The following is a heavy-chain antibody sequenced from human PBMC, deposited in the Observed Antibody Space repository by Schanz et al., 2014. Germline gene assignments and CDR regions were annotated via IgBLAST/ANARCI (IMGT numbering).Heavy chain of an antibody. Sequence: QVQLVQSGAEVKKPGASVKVSCKASGGTFSSDTFSWVRQAPGQGLEWMGRIVPIAGITNYAQRFQGRVTITADKSTSTAYMDLRSLRSDDTAVYYCAREVGLYDRGWFDPWGQGTLVTVSS. CDR1: GGTFSSDT. CDR3: AREVGLYDRGWFDP. V-gene: IGHV1-69*09. J-gene: IGHJ5*02. D-gene: IGHD3-22*01. CDR2: IVPIAGIT.